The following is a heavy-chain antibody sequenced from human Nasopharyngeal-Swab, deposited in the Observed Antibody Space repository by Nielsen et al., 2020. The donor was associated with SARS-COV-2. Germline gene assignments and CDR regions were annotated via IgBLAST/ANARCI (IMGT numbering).Heavy chain of an antibody. CDR1: GGSISSYY. D-gene: IGHD6-13*01. V-gene: IGHV4-59*01. CDR2: IYYSGST. Sequence: SETLSLTYTVSGGSISSYYWSWIRQPPGKGLEWIGYIYYSGSTNYNPSLKSRVTISVDTSKYQFSLKLSSVTAADTAVYYCARDSSSSWLDAFDIWGQGTMVTVSS. CDR3: ARDSSSSWLDAFDI. J-gene: IGHJ3*02.